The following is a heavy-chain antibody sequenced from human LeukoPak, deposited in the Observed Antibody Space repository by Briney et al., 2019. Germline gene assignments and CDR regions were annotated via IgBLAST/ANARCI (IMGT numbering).Heavy chain of an antibody. J-gene: IGHJ3*02. Sequence: PSETLYLTCTVSGGSISSSSYYWGWIRQPPGKGLEWIGSIYYSGSTYYNPSLKSRVTISVDTSKNQFSLKLSSVTAADTAVYYCASSKGLAGAFDIWGQGTMVTVSS. CDR2: IYYSGST. D-gene: IGHD5-12*01. CDR3: ASSKGLAGAFDI. CDR1: GGSISSSSYY. V-gene: IGHV4-39*01.